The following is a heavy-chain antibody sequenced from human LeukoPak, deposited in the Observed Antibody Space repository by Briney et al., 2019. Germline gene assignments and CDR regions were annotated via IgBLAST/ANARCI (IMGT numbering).Heavy chain of an antibody. CDR2: ISWNSGSI. J-gene: IGHJ4*02. D-gene: IGHD3-22*01. CDR1: GFTSDDYA. CDR3: AEAAQYYYDSSGYYSALFDY. Sequence: GGSLRLSCAASGFTSDDYAMHWVRQAPGKGLEWVSGISWNSGSIGYADSVKGRFTISRDNAKNSLYLQMNSLRAEDTALYYCAEAAQYYYDSSGYYSALFDYWGQGTLVTVSS. V-gene: IGHV3-9*02.